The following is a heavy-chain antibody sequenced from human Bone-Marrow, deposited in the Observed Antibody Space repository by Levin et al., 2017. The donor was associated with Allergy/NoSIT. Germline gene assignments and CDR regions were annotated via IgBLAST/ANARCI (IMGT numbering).Heavy chain of an antibody. Sequence: KISCKASGGTFNTYAINWVRQAPGQGLEWMGGIIPMFDTPNYAQKFQGRVTITADESTSTVYMELSGLRSEDAAMYYCARDNCRGRSCYPGAPFQYYDNYMDIWGSGTTVTVSS. V-gene: IGHV1-69*01. CDR2: IIPMFDTP. J-gene: IGHJ6*03. CDR1: GGTFNTYA. D-gene: IGHD2-15*01. CDR3: ARDNCRGRSCYPGAPFQYYDNYMDI.